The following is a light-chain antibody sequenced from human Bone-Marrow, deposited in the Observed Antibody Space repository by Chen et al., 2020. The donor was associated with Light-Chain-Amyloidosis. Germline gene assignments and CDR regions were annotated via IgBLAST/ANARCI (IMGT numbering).Light chain of an antibody. Sequence: SALTQPPSASGSPGQSVTISCTGTSSDVGGYNYVSWYQQHPGTAPKFMIYEVTKRPSGVPYRFSGSKSGNTASLTVSGLQAEDEADYYCRSYAGGTNLVFGTGTKVTVL. CDR3: RSYAGGTNLV. CDR2: EVT. V-gene: IGLV2-8*01. J-gene: IGLJ1*01. CDR1: SSDVGGYNY.